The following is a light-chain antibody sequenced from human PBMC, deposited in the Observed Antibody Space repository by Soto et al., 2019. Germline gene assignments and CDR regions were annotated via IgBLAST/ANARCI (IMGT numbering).Light chain of an antibody. J-gene: IGLJ1*01. Sequence: QSALTQPASVSGSPGQSITISCTGTTTDVGGYNYVSWYQQHPGKAPTLMIYEVSNRPSGVPDRFSGSKTGNTASLTVSGLQADDEADYYCTSYAGDNNYLFGTGTKLTVL. CDR3: TSYAGDNNYL. CDR2: EVS. V-gene: IGLV2-8*01. CDR1: TTDVGGYNY.